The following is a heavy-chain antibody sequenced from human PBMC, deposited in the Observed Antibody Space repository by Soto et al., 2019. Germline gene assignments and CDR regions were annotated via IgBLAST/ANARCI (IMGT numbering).Heavy chain of an antibody. D-gene: IGHD2-2*01. V-gene: IGHV1-18*01. Sequence: ASVKVSSKASGYTCTNYGISWVRQAPGQGLEWMGWINTYNGNTNHAQKLQGRVTMTTDTSTSTAYMELRSLRSDDTAVYYCARVGCSTTSCHYKGDDSSGMDTLCQETTLTISS. CDR2: INTYNGNT. CDR1: GYTCTNYG. J-gene: IGHJ6*02. CDR3: ARVGCSTTSCHYKGDDSSGMDT.